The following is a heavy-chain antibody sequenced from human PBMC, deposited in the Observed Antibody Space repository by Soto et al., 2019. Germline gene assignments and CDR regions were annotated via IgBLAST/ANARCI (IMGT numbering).Heavy chain of an antibody. Sequence: GASVKVSCKASGYTFTSYGISWVRQAPGQGLEWMGWISAYNGNTNYAQKLQGRVTMTTDTSTSTAYMALRSLRSDDTAVYYCARDVAVAGLPYYFDYWGQGTLVTVSS. J-gene: IGHJ4*02. D-gene: IGHD6-19*01. CDR2: ISAYNGNT. V-gene: IGHV1-18*01. CDR1: GYTFTSYG. CDR3: ARDVAVAGLPYYFDY.